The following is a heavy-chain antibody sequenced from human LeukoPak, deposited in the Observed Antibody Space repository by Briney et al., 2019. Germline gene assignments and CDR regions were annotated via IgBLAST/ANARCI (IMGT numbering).Heavy chain of an antibody. CDR3: TREIVATIGFDY. CDR1: GFTFSRSA. J-gene: IGHJ4*02. D-gene: IGHD5-12*01. CDR2: ISYDARNN. Sequence: GGSLRLSCAASGFTFSRSAMHWVRQAPGKGLEWVAVISYDARNNYYADSVKGRFTIPRDNSKSTLYLQMNSLRPEDTAVYYCTREIVATIGFDYWGQGTLVTVSS. V-gene: IGHV3-30*04.